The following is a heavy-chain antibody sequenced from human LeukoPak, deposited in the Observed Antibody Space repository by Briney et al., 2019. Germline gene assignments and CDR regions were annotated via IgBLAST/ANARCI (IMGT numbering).Heavy chain of an antibody. D-gene: IGHD4-17*01. J-gene: IGHJ4*02. Sequence: GGSLRLSCAASGFTFSTYWMTWVRQAPGKGLEWVSAISGSGGSTYYADSVKGRFTISRGNSKNTLYLQMNSLRAEDTAVYYCAKDLNYGDFESPNFDYWGQGTLVTVSS. CDR3: AKDLNYGDFESPNFDY. CDR2: ISGSGGST. CDR1: GFTFSTYW. V-gene: IGHV3-23*01.